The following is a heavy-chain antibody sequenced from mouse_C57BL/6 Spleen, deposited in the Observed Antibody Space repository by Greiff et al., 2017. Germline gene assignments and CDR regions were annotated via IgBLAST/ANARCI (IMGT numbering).Heavy chain of an antibody. CDR1: GYPFTSYW. Sequence: EVQLQQSGTVLARPGASVKMSCKTSGYPFTSYWMHWVKQRPGQGLEWIGAIYPGNSDTSYHQKVKGKVKLTAVTSARYPYMDHRSLEHKASSVCDCTRITTVRYAFDYWGQGTSLTVSS. CDR2: IYPGNSDT. V-gene: IGHV1-5*01. CDR3: TRITTVRYAFDY. J-gene: IGHJ4*01. D-gene: IGHD1-1*01.